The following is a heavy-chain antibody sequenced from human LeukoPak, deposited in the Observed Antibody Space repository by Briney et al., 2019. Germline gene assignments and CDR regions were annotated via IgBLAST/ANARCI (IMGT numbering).Heavy chain of an antibody. CDR2: ISTSGST. J-gene: IGHJ4*02. CDR1: GGSISNYY. Sequence: SETLSLTCTVSGGSISNYYWTWIRQPAGKGLEWIGRISTSGSTNYNPSLKSRVTMSVDTSKNQFSLKLSSVTAADTAVYYCARAFFHLTFYGSGSPPYYWGQGTLVTVSS. D-gene: IGHD3-10*01. CDR3: ARAFFHLTFYGSGSPPYY. V-gene: IGHV4-4*07.